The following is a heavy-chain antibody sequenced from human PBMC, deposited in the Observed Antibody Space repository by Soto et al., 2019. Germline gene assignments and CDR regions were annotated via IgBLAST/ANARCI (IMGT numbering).Heavy chain of an antibody. CDR1: GGTFSSYA. J-gene: IGHJ3*02. V-gene: IGHV1-69*13. CDR3: ARDRTRRDGYNGDAFDI. CDR2: IIPIFGTA. Sequence: SVKVSCKASGGTFSSYAISWVRQAPGQGLEWMGGIIPIFGTANYAQKFQGRVTITADESTSTAYMELSSLRPEDTAVYYCARDRTRRDGYNGDAFDIWGQGTMVTVSS. D-gene: IGHD5-12*01.